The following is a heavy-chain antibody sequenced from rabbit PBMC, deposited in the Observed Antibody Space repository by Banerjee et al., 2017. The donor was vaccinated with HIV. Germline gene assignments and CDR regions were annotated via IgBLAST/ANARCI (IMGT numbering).Heavy chain of an antibody. D-gene: IGHD4-2*01. CDR3: ARDLAGGGGVTPGL. CDR2: MYSTDGNS. J-gene: IGHJ4*01. Sequence: EGSLTLTGTASGFSFSNKYGMCGVRQAPGKGLEWIGFMYSTDGNSHYANWAKGRFTISKTSSTTVTLQMTSLAAADTAIYFCARDLAGGGGVTPGLWGQGTLVTVS. CDR1: GFSFSNKYG. V-gene: IGHV1S45*01.